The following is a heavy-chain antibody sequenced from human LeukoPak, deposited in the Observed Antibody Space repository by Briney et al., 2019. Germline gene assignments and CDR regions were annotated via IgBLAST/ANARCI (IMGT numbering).Heavy chain of an antibody. Sequence: GGSLRLSCAASGFTFSSYAMSWVRQAPGKGLEWVSGISWKTGNIAYADSVKGRFTISRDNAKNSLYLQMNSLRDEDTALYYCVKDTRREFQRNKYHYYYGMDVWGQGTTVTVSS. CDR2: ISWKTGNI. V-gene: IGHV3-9*01. J-gene: IGHJ6*02. CDR3: VKDTRREFQRNKYHYYYGMDV. CDR1: GFTFSSYA. D-gene: IGHD3-10*01.